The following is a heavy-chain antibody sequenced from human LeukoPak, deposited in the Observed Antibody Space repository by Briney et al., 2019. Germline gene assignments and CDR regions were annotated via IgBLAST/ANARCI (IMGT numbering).Heavy chain of an antibody. CDR2: IKQDGSEK. CDR3: AKDLSGSPNDAFDI. D-gene: IGHD1-26*01. J-gene: IGHJ3*02. Sequence: PGGSLRLSCAASGFTFSSYWLSWVRQAPGKGLEWVANIKQDGSEKYYVDSVKGRFTISRDNAKNTLYLQMNSLRAEDTAVYYCAKDLSGSPNDAFDIWGQGTMVTASS. V-gene: IGHV3-7*03. CDR1: GFTFSSYW.